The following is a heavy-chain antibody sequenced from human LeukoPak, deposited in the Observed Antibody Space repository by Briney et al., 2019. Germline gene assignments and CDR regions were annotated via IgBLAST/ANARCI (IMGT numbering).Heavy chain of an antibody. CDR1: EFTFSSYW. D-gene: IGHD2-2*02. V-gene: IGHV3-7*01. Sequence: PGGSLRLSCAASEFTFSSYWMSWVRQAPGKGLEWVANIKQDGSEKYYVDSVKGRFTISRDNAKNSLYLQMNSLRAEDTAVYYCARDRGCSSTSCYSNWFDPWGQGTLVTVSS. CDR3: ARDRGCSSTSCYSNWFDP. J-gene: IGHJ5*02. CDR2: IKQDGSEK.